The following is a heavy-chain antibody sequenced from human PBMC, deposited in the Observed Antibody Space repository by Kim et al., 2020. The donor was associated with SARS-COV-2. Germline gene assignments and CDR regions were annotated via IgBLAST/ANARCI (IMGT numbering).Heavy chain of an antibody. V-gene: IGHV1-24*01. Sequence: ASVKVSCKVSGYTLTELSMHWVRQAPGKGLEWMGGFDPEDGETIYAQKFQGRVTMTEDTSTDTAYMELSSLRSEDTAVYYCATVYGDYHNGAFDIWGQGTRVRVSS. CDR2: FDPEDGET. D-gene: IGHD4-17*01. J-gene: IGHJ3*02. CDR1: GYTLTELS. CDR3: ATVYGDYHNGAFDI.